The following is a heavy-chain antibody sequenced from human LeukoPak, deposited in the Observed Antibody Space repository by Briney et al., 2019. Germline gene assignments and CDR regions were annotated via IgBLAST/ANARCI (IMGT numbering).Heavy chain of an antibody. Sequence: PGGSLRLSCATSGFTFSSYAMSWVRQAPGKGLEWVSAISGTGDTIYYVDSVKGRFTISRDNSKNTLYLQMNSLRAEDTAVYYCAKAGPYYFDYWGQGTLVTVSS. V-gene: IGHV3-23*01. CDR1: GFTFSSYA. CDR3: AKAGPYYFDY. J-gene: IGHJ4*02. CDR2: ISGTGDTI.